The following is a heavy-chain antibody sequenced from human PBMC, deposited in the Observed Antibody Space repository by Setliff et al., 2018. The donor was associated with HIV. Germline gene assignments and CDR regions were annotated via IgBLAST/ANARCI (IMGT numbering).Heavy chain of an antibody. D-gene: IGHD6-19*01. CDR1: GGTFSGYA. CDR2: SIPVFGTV. V-gene: IGHV1-69*13. J-gene: IGHJ6*03. CDR3: ARTIPLAGSDMDL. Sequence: SVKVSCKAPGGTFSGYAFSWVRQAPGQGFEWMGGSIPVFGTVNYAQKFLGRATITADESTNTSYMELTSLRSEDTAVYFCARTIPLAGSDMDLWGKGTTVTVSS.